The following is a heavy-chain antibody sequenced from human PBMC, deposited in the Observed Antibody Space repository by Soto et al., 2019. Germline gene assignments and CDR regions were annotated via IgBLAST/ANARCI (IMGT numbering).Heavy chain of an antibody. Sequence: LQRWGAGLLKLSEPFSLPGPVFGGSFVGSSWSGFRQPPGRGLEWMGEINNSGSTNYNPSLKSRVTISVDTSKNQFSLKLSSVTAADTAVYYCARDPGYCSGGSCYGDGDNWFDPWGQGTLVTVSS. J-gene: IGHJ5*02. CDR2: INNSGST. D-gene: IGHD2-15*01. CDR1: GGSFVGSS. V-gene: IGHV4-34*01. CDR3: ARDPGYCSGGSCYGDGDNWFDP.